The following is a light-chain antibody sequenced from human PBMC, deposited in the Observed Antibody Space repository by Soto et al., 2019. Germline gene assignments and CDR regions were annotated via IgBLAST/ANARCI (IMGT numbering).Light chain of an antibody. Sequence: QSVLTQPASVSASPGQSITISCNGTSSDIGAYKYVSWYQQHPGKVPKLIVYEVSYRPSGVSDRFSGSKSGNTASLTISGLQAEDEADYYCSSYTHSITVVFGGGTKVTVL. CDR1: SSDIGAYKY. CDR3: SSYTHSITVV. J-gene: IGLJ3*02. CDR2: EVS. V-gene: IGLV2-14*01.